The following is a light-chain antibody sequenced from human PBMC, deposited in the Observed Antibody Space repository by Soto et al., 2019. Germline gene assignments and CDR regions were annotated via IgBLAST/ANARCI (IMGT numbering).Light chain of an antibody. CDR2: DAS. V-gene: IGKV3-11*01. J-gene: IGKJ1*01. CDR1: QSVSSY. Sequence: EIVLTQSPATLSLSPGERATLSCRASQSVSSYLAWYQQKPGQAPRLLIYDASNRATGIPARFSGSGSGTDFTLTISSLEPEDFAFYYCQQRSNWPRTFGQGTKVEFK. CDR3: QQRSNWPRT.